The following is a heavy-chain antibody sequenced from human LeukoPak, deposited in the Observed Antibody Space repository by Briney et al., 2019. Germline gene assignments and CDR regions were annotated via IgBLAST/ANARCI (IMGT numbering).Heavy chain of an antibody. CDR3: ARGRASPSGYYYDY. D-gene: IGHD3-22*01. CDR1: GYTFTVYY. V-gene: IGHV1-2*02. Sequence: GASVTVSYKASGYTFTVYYMHWVRQAPGQGREWMGWINPNSGGTNYAQKFQGRVTMTRDTSISTAYMELSRLRSDDTAVYYCARGRASPSGYYYDYWGQGTLVTVSS. J-gene: IGHJ4*02. CDR2: INPNSGGT.